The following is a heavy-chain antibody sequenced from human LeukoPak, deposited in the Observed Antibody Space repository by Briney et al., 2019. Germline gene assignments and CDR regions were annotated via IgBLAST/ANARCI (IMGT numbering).Heavy chain of an antibody. Sequence: AGGSLRLSCAASGFTFRSYEMNWVRQARGKGLEWVSYISSSGSTIHYADSVKGRFTISRDNAKNSLYLQMNSLRAEDTAVYYCARGGGYNVYYFDCWGQGTLVTVSS. V-gene: IGHV3-48*03. CDR2: ISSSGSTI. CDR1: GFTFRSYE. D-gene: IGHD5-24*01. J-gene: IGHJ4*02. CDR3: ARGGGYNVYYFDC.